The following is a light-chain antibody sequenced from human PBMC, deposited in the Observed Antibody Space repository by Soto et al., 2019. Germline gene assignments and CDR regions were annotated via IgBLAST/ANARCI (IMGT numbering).Light chain of an antibody. CDR2: EGS. J-gene: IGLJ3*02. CDR1: SSDVGSYNI. CDR3: CSYAGSSTWV. Sequence: QSALTQPASVSGSPGQSITISCTGISSDVGSYNIVSWYQQHPGKAPKLMIYEGSKRPSGVSHRFSGSKSGNTASLTISGLQSEDEADYYCCSYAGSSTWVFGGGTKLTVL. V-gene: IGLV2-23*01.